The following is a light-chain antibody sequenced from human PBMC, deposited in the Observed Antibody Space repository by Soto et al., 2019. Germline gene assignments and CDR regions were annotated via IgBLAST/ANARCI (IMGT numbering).Light chain of an antibody. CDR3: CSYGGSYTWV. V-gene: IGLV2-11*01. J-gene: IGLJ2*01. CDR2: DVS. Sequence: QSVLTQPRSVSGSPGQSVTISCTGTSGDVGGYNFVSWYQQHPGKVPTLVVFDVSHRPSGVPDRFSGSKSGNTASLTISGLQAEDEADYYCCSYGGSYTWVFGVGTKLTVL. CDR1: SGDVGGYNF.